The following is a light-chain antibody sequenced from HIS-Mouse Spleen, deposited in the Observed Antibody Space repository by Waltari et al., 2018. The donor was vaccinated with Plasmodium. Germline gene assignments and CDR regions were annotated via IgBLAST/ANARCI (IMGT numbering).Light chain of an antibody. Sequence: DIVMTQSPLSLPVTPGEPAATSCRSSQSLLHSNGYNDLDWYLQKPGQSPQLLIYLGSNRASGVPDRFSGSGSGTDFTLKISRVEAEDVGVYYCMQALQTPLTFGGGTKVEIK. CDR3: MQALQTPLT. V-gene: IGKV2-28*01. J-gene: IGKJ4*01. CDR2: LGS. CDR1: QSLLHSNGYND.